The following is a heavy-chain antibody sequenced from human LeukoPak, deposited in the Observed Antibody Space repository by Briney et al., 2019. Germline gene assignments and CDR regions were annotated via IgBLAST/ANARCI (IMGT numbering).Heavy chain of an antibody. CDR2: ISSSSSTI. V-gene: IGHV3-48*04. Sequence: GGSLRLSCAASGFTFSSYSMNWVRQAPGKGLEWVSYISSSSSTIYYADSVKGRFTISRDNAKNSLYLQMNSLRAEDTAVYYCARDHIRTYYYGSGSYSSGAFDIWGQGTMVTVSS. CDR3: ARDHIRTYYYGSGSYSSGAFDI. CDR1: GFTFSSYS. J-gene: IGHJ3*02. D-gene: IGHD3-10*01.